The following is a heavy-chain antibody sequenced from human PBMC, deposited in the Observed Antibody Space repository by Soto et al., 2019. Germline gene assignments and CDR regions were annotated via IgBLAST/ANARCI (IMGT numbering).Heavy chain of an antibody. Sequence: GGSLRLSCAASGFTFSSYGMHWVRQAPGKGLEWVAVISYDGSNKYYADSVKGRFTISRDNSKNTLYLQMNSLRAEDTAVYYCAKDHEKAIAAAGTPLIQDYYYGMDVWGQGTTVTVSS. CDR3: AKDHEKAIAAAGTPLIQDYYYGMDV. V-gene: IGHV3-30*18. CDR1: GFTFSSYG. J-gene: IGHJ6*02. D-gene: IGHD6-13*01. CDR2: ISYDGSNK.